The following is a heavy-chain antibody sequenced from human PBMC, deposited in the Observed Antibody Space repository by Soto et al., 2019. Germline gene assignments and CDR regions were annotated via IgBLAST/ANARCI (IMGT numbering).Heavy chain of an antibody. CDR2: ISAYNGNT. D-gene: IGHD3-22*01. Sequence: ASVKVSCKASGYTFTSYGISWVRQAPGQGLEWMGWISAYNGNTNYAQKLQGRVTMTTDTSTSTAYMELRSLRSDDTAVYYCARDLTYPSYYYDSSGYYWFDPWGQGTLVTVSS. V-gene: IGHV1-18*01. CDR1: GYTFTSYG. CDR3: ARDLTYPSYYYDSSGYYWFDP. J-gene: IGHJ5*02.